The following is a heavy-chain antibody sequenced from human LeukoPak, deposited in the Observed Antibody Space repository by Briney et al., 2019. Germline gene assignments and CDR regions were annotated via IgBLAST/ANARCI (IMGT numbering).Heavy chain of an antibody. CDR3: ARQPLVRDCGGDCEFDY. Sequence: GESLRISCKGSGYSFSSYWISWVRQMPGKGLEWMGRIDPGDSFTKYRPSLEGRVTISADKSISTAYLQWTSLKASDTAIYYCARQPLVRDCGGDCEFDYWGQGTRVSVSS. J-gene: IGHJ4*02. D-gene: IGHD2-21*02. CDR2: IDPGDSFT. V-gene: IGHV5-10-1*01. CDR1: GYSFSSYW.